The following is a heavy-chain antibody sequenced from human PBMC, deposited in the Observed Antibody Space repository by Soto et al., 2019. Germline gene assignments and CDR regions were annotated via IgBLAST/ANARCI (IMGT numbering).Heavy chain of an antibody. CDR1: GFTFSSYS. CDR3: ASPPDEYSSSPIGTGY. CDR2: ISSSSSYI. Sequence: GGSLRLSCAASGFTFSSYSMNWVRQAPGKGLEWVSSISSSSSYIYYADSVKGRFTISRDNAKNSLYLQMNSLRAEDTAVYYCASPPDEYSSSPIGTGYWGQGTLVTVSS. D-gene: IGHD6-6*01. V-gene: IGHV3-21*01. J-gene: IGHJ4*02.